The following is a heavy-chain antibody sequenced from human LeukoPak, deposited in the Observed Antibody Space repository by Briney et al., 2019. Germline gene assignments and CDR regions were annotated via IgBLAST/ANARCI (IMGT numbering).Heavy chain of an antibody. CDR3: ARSRTGAFDI. Sequence: GGSLRLSCAASGFTFSSYAMHWVRQAPGKGLEWVALISYDGTNKFYEDSVKGRFTISRDNSKNTLYLQMNSLRAEDTAVYYCARSRTGAFDIWGQGTMVTVSS. J-gene: IGHJ3*02. CDR2: ISYDGTNK. V-gene: IGHV3-30*01. CDR1: GFTFSSYA.